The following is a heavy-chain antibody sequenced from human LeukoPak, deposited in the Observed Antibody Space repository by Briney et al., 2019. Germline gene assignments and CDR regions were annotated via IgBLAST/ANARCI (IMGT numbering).Heavy chain of an antibody. J-gene: IGHJ4*02. V-gene: IGHV3-11*04. D-gene: IGHD6-13*01. Sequence: NPGGSLRLSCAASGFTLSNYYMNWLRQAPGKGLEWGSYISSSGSPIYYADSVKGRFTISRDNAENSLYLQMNSLRAEDTAVYYCARAGSAWYTPDYWGQGALVTVSS. CDR3: ARAGSAWYTPDY. CDR1: GFTLSNYY. CDR2: ISSSGSPI.